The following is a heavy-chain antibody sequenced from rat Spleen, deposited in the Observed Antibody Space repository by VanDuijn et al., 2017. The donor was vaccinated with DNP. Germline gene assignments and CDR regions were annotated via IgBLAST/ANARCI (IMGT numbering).Heavy chain of an antibody. Sequence: EVQLVESGGGLVQPGRSLKLSCAASGFTFSDYNMAWVRQAPTKGLEWVASISYDGSDTYYRDSVKGRFTISRDNAKSTLHLQVNSLRSEDTATYYCTTDGPLYYSSYIFVPFDYWGQGVMVTVSS. CDR2: ISYDGSDT. D-gene: IGHD1-2*01. J-gene: IGHJ2*01. V-gene: IGHV5-7*01. CDR1: GFTFSDYN. CDR3: TTDGPLYYSSYIFVPFDY.